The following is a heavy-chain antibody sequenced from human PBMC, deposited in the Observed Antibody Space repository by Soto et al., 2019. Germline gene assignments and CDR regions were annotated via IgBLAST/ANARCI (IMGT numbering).Heavy chain of an antibody. V-gene: IGHV3-73*01. J-gene: IGHJ4*02. D-gene: IGHD6-19*01. Sequence: GGSLRLSCAASGFTFSGSAMHWVRQASGKGLEWVGRIRSKANSYATAYAASVKGRFTISRDDSKNTAYLQMNSLKTEDTAVYYCTSNIAVAGTGFDYWGQGTLVTVSS. CDR3: TSNIAVAGTGFDY. CDR1: GFTFSGSA. CDR2: IRSKANSYAT.